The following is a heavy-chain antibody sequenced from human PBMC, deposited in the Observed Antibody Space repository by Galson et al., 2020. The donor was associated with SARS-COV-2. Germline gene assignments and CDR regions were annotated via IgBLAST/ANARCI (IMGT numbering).Heavy chain of an antibody. CDR1: GFTFSSYG. J-gene: IGHJ4*02. D-gene: IGHD6-13*01. V-gene: IGHV3-30*03. Sequence: GGSLRLSCAPSGFTFSSYGMHWVPPAPGKGLEWVAVISYDGSNKYYADSVKGRFTISRDNSKNTLYMQMNSLRAEDTAVYYCARDRSSWYLYYWGQGTLVTVSS. CDR2: ISYDGSNK. CDR3: ARDRSSWYLYY.